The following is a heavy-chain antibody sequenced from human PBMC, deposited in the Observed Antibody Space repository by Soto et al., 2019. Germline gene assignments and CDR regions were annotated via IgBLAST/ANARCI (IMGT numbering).Heavy chain of an antibody. D-gene: IGHD3-3*01. V-gene: IGHV1-2*02. CDR2: VNPNSGGT. CDR1: GYTFTGCY. CDR3: ATVPPPDSWSASNQNWFDP. Sequence: ASVKVSCKASGYTFTGCYMHWVRQAPGQGLEWMGWVNPNSGGTNYAQKFQGRVTMTRDTSISTAYMELSRLRSDETAVYSSATVPPPDSWSASNQNWFDPWGQGTLVTVSS. J-gene: IGHJ5*02.